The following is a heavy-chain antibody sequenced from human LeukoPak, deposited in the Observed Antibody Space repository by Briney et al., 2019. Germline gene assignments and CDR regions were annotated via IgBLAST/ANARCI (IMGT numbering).Heavy chain of an antibody. V-gene: IGHV4-59*08. CDR3: ARGPEWYYFDY. CDR1: GGSISSYY. D-gene: IGHD3-3*01. CDR2: IYYSGST. J-gene: IGHJ4*02. Sequence: NPSETLSLTCTVSGGSISSYYWSWIRQPPGKGLEWIGYIYYSGSTNYNPSLKSRVTMSVDTSKNQFSLRLSSVTAADTAVYYCARGPEWYYFDYWGQGTLVTVSS.